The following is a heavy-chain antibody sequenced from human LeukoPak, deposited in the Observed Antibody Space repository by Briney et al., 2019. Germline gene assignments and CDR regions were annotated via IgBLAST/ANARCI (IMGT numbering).Heavy chain of an antibody. D-gene: IGHD3-10*01. CDR2: IYPGDSDT. J-gene: IGHJ5*02. CDR1: GYSFTSYW. CDR3: ARSLKSTYYYGSGSSNWFDP. Sequence: GESLKISCKGSGYSFTSYWIGWVRQMPGKGLEWMGIIYPGDSDTRYSPSFQGQVTISADKSISTAYLQWSSLKASDTAMYYCARSLKSTYYYGSGSSNWFDPWGQGTLVTVSS. V-gene: IGHV5-51*01.